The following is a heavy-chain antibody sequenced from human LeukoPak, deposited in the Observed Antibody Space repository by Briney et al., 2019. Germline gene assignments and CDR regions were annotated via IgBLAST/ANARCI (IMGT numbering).Heavy chain of an antibody. V-gene: IGHV4-59*01. Sequence: SETLSLTCTLSGGSISTYYWSWIRQPPGQGLEWIGYIYHSGSTNYNPSLTSRATISVDTSKNKFSLKLSSVTAADTAVYYCARGGGYASPIGYWGQGALVTVSS. CDR2: IYHSGST. D-gene: IGHD5-12*01. CDR3: ARGGGYASPIGY. J-gene: IGHJ4*02. CDR1: GGSISTYY.